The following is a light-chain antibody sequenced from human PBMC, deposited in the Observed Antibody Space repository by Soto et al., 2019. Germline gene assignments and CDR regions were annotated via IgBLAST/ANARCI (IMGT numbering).Light chain of an antibody. V-gene: IGLV2-14*03. CDR3: SSYTTINTEV. CDR1: SSDVCAYNY. J-gene: IGLJ1*01. CDR2: DVT. Sequence: QSVLTQPASVCGSPGQSITISCSGTSSDVCAYNYVSWYQHHPGKAPKLIIYDVTDRPSGVSNRFSASKSGNTASLTISGLQAEDEADYYCSSYTTINTEVFGTGTKLTVL.